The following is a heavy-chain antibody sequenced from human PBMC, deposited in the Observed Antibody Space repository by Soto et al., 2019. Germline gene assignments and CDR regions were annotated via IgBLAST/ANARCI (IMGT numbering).Heavy chain of an antibody. Sequence: QVQLVESGGGVVQPGRSLRLSCAASGFTFSSYGMHWVRQAPGKGLEWVAVIWYDGSNKYYADSVKGRFTISRDNSKNTLYLQMNSRRAEDTAVYYCARGSPIFIAAAGTVYYFDYWGQGTLVTVSS. V-gene: IGHV3-33*01. D-gene: IGHD6-13*01. CDR3: ARGSPIFIAAAGTVYYFDY. CDR1: GFTFSSYG. J-gene: IGHJ4*02. CDR2: IWYDGSNK.